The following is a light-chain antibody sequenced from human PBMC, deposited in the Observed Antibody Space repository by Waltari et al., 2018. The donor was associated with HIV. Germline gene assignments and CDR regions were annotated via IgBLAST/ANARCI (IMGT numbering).Light chain of an antibody. CDR2: WAS. J-gene: IGKJ1*01. CDR3: QQYYSSPWT. CDR1: QTLLYSDNRNY. V-gene: IGKV4-1*01. Sequence: DIVMTQSPASLSVSLGERATITCKSSQTLLYSDNRNYLTWYQRKPGQPPRLLIYWASTRDSGVSDRFSGSGSATSFTLTSNRVQPEDVAVYYCQQYYSSPWTFGQGTRVEV.